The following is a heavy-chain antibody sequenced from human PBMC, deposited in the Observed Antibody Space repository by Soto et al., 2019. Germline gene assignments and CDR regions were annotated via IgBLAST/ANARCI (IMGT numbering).Heavy chain of an antibody. D-gene: IGHD6-6*01. Sequence: QVQLVESGGGVVQPGRSLRLSCAASGFTFSSYAMHWVRQAPGKGLEWVAVISYDGSNKYYADSVKGRFTISRDNSKNTLYLQMNSLRAEDTAVYYCMGLLSRIAARDGIRGYWGQGTLGTVSS. CDR1: GFTFSSYA. V-gene: IGHV3-30-3*01. J-gene: IGHJ4*02. CDR3: MGLLSRIAARDGIRGY. CDR2: ISYDGSNK.